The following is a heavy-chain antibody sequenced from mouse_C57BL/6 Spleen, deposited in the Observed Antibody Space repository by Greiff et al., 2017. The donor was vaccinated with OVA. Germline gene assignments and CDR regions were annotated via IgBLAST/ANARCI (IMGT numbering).Heavy chain of an antibody. D-gene: IGHD1-1*01. Sequence: VQLQQSGAELVRPGASVTLSCKASGYTFTDYEMHWVKQTPVHGLEWIGAIDPETGGTAYNQKFKGKAILTADKSSSTAYMELRSLTSEDSAVYYCTKEYDYGSSPYWGQGTLVTVSA. CDR3: TKEYDYGSSPY. CDR1: GYTFTDYE. V-gene: IGHV1-15*01. CDR2: IDPETGGT. J-gene: IGHJ3*01.